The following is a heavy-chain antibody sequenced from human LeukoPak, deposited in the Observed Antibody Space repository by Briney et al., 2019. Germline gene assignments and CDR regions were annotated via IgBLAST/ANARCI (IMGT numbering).Heavy chain of an antibody. D-gene: IGHD3-22*01. V-gene: IGHV1-69*05. CDR1: GGTFSIYA. J-gene: IGHJ4*02. CDR2: IIPIFGTA. CDR3: ARAKRGYYDSSGYHTYDY. Sequence: SVKVSCNASGGTFSIYAISWVRQAPGQGLEWMGRIIPIFGTANYAQKFQGRVTITTDESTSTAYMEVSSLRSEDTPVYYCARAKRGYYDSSGYHTYDYWGQGTLVTVSS.